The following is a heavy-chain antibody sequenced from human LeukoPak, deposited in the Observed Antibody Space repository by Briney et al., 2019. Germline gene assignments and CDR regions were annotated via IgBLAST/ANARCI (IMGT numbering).Heavy chain of an antibody. J-gene: IGHJ4*02. CDR1: GFTFSSYS. CDR2: ISSSSSYI. V-gene: IGHV3-21*01. Sequence: PGGSLRLSCAASGFTFSSYSMNWVRQAPGKGLEWVSSISSSSSYIYYADSVKGRFTISRDNGENSLYLQMNSLRAEDTAVYYCARDPEDYLDYWGQGTLVTVSS. CDR3: ARDPEDYLDY.